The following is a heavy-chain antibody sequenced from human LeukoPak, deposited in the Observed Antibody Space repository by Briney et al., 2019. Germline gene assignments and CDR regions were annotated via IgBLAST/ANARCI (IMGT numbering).Heavy chain of an antibody. Sequence: GGSLRLSCVASGLTFNSYWMSWVRQAPGKGLEWVANIKQDGSEKYYVDSVKGRFTISRDNAKNSVYLQMNSLRAEDTAVYYCARYSGSYYYGMDVWGQGTTVTVSS. CDR1: GLTFNSYW. D-gene: IGHD1-26*01. J-gene: IGHJ6*02. CDR2: IKQDGSEK. CDR3: ARYSGSYYYGMDV. V-gene: IGHV3-7*01.